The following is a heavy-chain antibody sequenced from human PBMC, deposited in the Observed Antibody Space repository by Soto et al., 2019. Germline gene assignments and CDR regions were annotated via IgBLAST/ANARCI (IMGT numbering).Heavy chain of an antibody. V-gene: IGHV5-10-1*01. CDR3: ARLAMATRRGYYGMDV. J-gene: IGHJ6*02. Sequence: GESLKISCKGSGYSFTSYWISWVRQMPGKGLEWMGRIDPSDSYINYSPSFQGHVTISADKSISTAYLQWSSLKASDTAMYYCARLAMATRRGYYGMDVWGQGTTVTVS. CDR2: IDPSDSYI. D-gene: IGHD5-12*01. CDR1: GYSFTSYW.